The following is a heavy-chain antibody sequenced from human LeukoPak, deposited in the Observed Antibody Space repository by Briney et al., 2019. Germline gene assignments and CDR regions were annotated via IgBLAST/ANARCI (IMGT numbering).Heavy chain of an antibody. CDR2: INSGGSGT. V-gene: IGHV3-74*01. CDR1: GFAFSSNW. J-gene: IGHJ4*02. Sequence: GGSLRLSCAASGFAFSSNWMHWVRQAPGKGLVWVSRINSGGSGTSYAASVEGRFTISRDNVKNTLYLQMDSLRAEDTAVYYCATSLGPLTEYWGQGTLVTVSS. CDR3: ATSLGPLTEY. D-gene: IGHD7-27*01.